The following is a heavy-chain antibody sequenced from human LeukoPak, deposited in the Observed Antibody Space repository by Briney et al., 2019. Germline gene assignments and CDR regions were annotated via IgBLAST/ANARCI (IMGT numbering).Heavy chain of an antibody. D-gene: IGHD5-18*01. CDR3: ARVGHQYSYGYYFDY. J-gene: IGHJ4*02. CDR2: INHSGST. V-gene: IGHV4-34*01. CDR1: GGSFSGYY. Sequence: SGTLSLTCAVYGGSFSGYYWSWIRQPPGEGLEWIGEINHSGSTNYNPSLKSRVTISVDTSKNQFSLKLSSVTAADTAVYYCARVGHQYSYGYYFDYWGQGTLVTVSS.